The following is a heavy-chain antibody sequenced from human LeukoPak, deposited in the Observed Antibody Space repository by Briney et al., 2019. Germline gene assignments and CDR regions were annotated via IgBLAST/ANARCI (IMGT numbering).Heavy chain of an antibody. J-gene: IGHJ4*02. CDR2: ISSSSSYT. CDR1: GLTFSDYY. Sequence: GGSLRLSCAASGLTFSDYYMSWIRQAPGKGLEWVSYISSSSSYTNYADSVKGRFTISRDNAKNSLYLQMNSLRAEDTAVYYCARDLGKGMATISWGQGTLVTVSS. D-gene: IGHD5-24*01. CDR3: ARDLGKGMATIS. V-gene: IGHV3-11*06.